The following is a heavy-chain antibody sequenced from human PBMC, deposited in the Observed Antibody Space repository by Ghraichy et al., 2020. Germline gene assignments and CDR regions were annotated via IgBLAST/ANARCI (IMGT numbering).Heavy chain of an antibody. V-gene: IGHV4-39*01. Sequence: SETLSLTCTVSGGSISSSSYYWGWIRQPPGKGLEWIGSIYYSGSTYYNPSLKSRVTISVDTSKNQFSLKLSSVTAADTAVYYCARHLYQLLSYYYYGMDVWGQGTTVTVSS. CDR2: IYYSGST. D-gene: IGHD2-2*01. J-gene: IGHJ6*02. CDR3: ARHLYQLLSYYYYGMDV. CDR1: GGSISSSSYY.